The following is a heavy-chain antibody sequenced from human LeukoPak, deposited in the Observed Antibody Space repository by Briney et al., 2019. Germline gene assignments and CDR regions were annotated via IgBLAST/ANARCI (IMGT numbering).Heavy chain of an antibody. Sequence: SETLSLTCAVSGGSIISNNWWSWVRQPPGKGLEWVGEIYHRGSPNYNPSLKSRVTISVDKSKNQFSLKLTSVTAADTAVYYCARVPPDYNDLHDALDLWGQGTVVTVSS. CDR3: ARVPPDYNDLHDALDL. J-gene: IGHJ3*01. D-gene: IGHD4-17*01. V-gene: IGHV4-4*02. CDR2: IYHRGSP. CDR1: GGSIISNNW.